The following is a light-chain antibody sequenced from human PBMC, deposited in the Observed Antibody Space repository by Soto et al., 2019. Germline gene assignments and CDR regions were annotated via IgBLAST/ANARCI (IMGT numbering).Light chain of an antibody. CDR1: SSDVGGYNY. CDR3: SSYADSNIL. CDR2: EVS. V-gene: IGLV2-8*01. J-gene: IGLJ2*01. Sequence: QSALTQPPSAAGSPGQSVTISCTGTSSDVGGYNYVSWYQQHPGKAPKLMISEVSKRPSVVPDRFSGSKSGNTASLTVSGLQADDEADYYCSSYADSNILFGGGTKVTVL.